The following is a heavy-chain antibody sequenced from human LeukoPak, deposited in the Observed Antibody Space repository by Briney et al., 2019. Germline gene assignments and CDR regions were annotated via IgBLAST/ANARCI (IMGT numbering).Heavy chain of an antibody. CDR2: ISESGTNT. V-gene: IGHV3-23*01. J-gene: IGHJ4*02. D-gene: IGHD6-19*01. CDR1: GFTFSSYA. CDR3: AKMMAGVAGIPNC. Sequence: TGGSLRLSCAASGFTFSSYAMSWVRRAPGKGLEWVSAISESGTNTYYTDSVRGRFTISRDNSKNTLYLHMNSLRADDTAVYYCAKMMAGVAGIPNCWGQGTMVTVFS.